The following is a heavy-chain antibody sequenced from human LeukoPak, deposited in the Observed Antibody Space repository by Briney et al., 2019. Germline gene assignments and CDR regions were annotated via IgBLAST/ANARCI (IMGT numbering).Heavy chain of an antibody. V-gene: IGHV4-59*01. Sequence: SETLSLTCTVSGGSISSYYWSWLRQPPGKGLEWFGYIYYSGSTNYNPSLKSRVTISVDTSKNQFSLKLSSVTAADTAVYYCARAYGDYYYYYGMDVWGQGTTVTVSS. D-gene: IGHD4-17*01. CDR2: IYYSGST. CDR1: GGSISSYY. J-gene: IGHJ6*02. CDR3: ARAYGDYYYYYGMDV.